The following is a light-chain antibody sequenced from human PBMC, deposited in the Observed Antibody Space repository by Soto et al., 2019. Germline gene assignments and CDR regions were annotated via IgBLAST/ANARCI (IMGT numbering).Light chain of an antibody. J-gene: IGKJ1*01. CDR2: RAS. V-gene: IGKV3-15*01. CDR1: QSLSDN. Sequence: EIVMTQFPATLSVSPGERATLSCRACQSLSDNLAWYQQRPGQAPRLLIYRASTRATGVPARFSASGSGTEFTLTISSLQSEDSAIYYCHQYSNWPPWTFGPGTKVEIK. CDR3: HQYSNWPPWT.